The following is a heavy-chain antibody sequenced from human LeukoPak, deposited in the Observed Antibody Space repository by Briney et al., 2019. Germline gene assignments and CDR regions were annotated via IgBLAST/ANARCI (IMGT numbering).Heavy chain of an antibody. CDR3: AKERDTAVVTAFDI. V-gene: IGHV3-7*01. Sequence: HSGGSLRLSCAASGFIFSRNWMSWVRQALGKGLEWVANIKQDGSEKYYVDSVKGRFTISRDNAKNSLYLQMNSLRAEDTAVYYCAKERDTAVVTAFDIWGQGTMVTVSS. D-gene: IGHD5-18*01. CDR2: IKQDGSEK. CDR1: GFIFSRNW. J-gene: IGHJ3*02.